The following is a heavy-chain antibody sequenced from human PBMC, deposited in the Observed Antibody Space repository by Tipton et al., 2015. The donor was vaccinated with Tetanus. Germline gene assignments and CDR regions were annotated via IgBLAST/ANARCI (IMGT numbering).Heavy chain of an antibody. V-gene: IGHV4-61*01. J-gene: IGHJ5*02. CDR3: VRSSPMRVADKWGVDWFDP. CDR2: IYYSGTT. Sequence: TLSLTCTVSGGSVRSTNSYWSWLRQPPGKGLEWIGYIYYSGTTKYNPSLKSRVTISVDTSKNQFSLRLNSVTDADTAMYYCVRSSPMRVADKWGVDWFDPWGQGTLVTVSS. D-gene: IGHD6-19*01. CDR1: GGSVRSTNSY.